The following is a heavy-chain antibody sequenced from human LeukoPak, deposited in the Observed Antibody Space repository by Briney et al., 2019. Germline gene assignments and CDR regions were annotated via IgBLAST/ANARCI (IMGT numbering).Heavy chain of an antibody. CDR3: ARSAGDYYDSSGYYGD. D-gene: IGHD3-22*01. Sequence: SETLSLTCTVSGGSISDYYWSWIRQPPGKGLEWIAYINYSGNTDYNPSLKSRVTISVDTSKNHFSLKLNSVTAADTAVYYCARSAGDYYDSSGYYGDWGQGTLVTVSS. V-gene: IGHV4-59*08. CDR2: INYSGNT. CDR1: GGSISDYY. J-gene: IGHJ4*02.